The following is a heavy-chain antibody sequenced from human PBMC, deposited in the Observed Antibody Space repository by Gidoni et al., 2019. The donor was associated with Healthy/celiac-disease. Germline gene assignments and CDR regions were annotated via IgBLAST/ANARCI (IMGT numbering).Heavy chain of an antibody. Sequence: SSYGMHWVRQAPGKGLEWVAVIWYDGSNKYYADSVKGRFTISRDNSKNTLYLQMNSLRAEDTAVYYCARERPMTTWVFLGGLLPGLHYYDDGMDVWGQGTTVTVSS. V-gene: IGHV3-33*01. CDR1: SSYG. CDR3: ARERPMTTWVFLGGLLPGLHYYDDGMDV. CDR2: IWYDGSNK. J-gene: IGHJ6*02. D-gene: IGHD1-26*01.